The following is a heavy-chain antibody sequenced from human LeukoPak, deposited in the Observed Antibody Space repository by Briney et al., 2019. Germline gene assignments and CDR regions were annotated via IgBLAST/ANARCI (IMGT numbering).Heavy chain of an antibody. D-gene: IGHD6-13*01. CDR1: GYTFTSYG. CDR3: ARDPGSSWYVRWFDP. J-gene: IGHJ5*02. V-gene: IGHV1-18*01. Sequence: GASVKVSCKASGYTFTSYGISWVRQAPGQGLEWMGWISGYTGNTNYAHKLQGRVTMTTDTSTSTAYMELRSLRSDDTAVYYCARDPGSSWYVRWFDPWGQGTLVTVSS. CDR2: ISGYTGNT.